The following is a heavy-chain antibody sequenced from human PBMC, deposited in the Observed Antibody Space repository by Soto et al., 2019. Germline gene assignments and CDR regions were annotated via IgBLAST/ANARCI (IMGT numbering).Heavy chain of an antibody. Sequence: PSETLSLTCAVSGGSISSGGYSWSWIRQPPGKGLEWIGYIYHSGSTYYNPSLKSRVTISVDRSNNQFSLKLSSVTAADTAVYYCARADGSGSYSWFEPWGQGALVAVSS. CDR2: IYHSGST. D-gene: IGHD3-10*01. CDR1: GGSISSGGYS. J-gene: IGHJ5*02. CDR3: ARADGSGSYSWFEP. V-gene: IGHV4-30-2*01.